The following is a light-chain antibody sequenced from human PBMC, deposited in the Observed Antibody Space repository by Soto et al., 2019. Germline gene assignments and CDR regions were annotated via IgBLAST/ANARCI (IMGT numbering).Light chain of an antibody. CDR3: QAWDSSTANYV. V-gene: IGLV3-1*01. CDR2: QDS. Sequence: YELTQPPSVSVSPGQTASITCSGDKLGDKYACWYQQKPGQSPVLVIYQDSKRPSGIPERFSGSNSGNTATLTISGTRAMDEADYYCQAWDSSTANYVFGTGTKLTVL. J-gene: IGLJ1*01. CDR1: KLGDKY.